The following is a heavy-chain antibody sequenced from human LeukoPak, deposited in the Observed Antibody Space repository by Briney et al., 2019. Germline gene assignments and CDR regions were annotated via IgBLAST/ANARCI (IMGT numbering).Heavy chain of an antibody. CDR2: ISGSGGST. CDR1: GFTFSSYA. CDR3: AREPFYYDFWSGSRDYYGMDV. V-gene: IGHV3-23*01. D-gene: IGHD3-3*01. Sequence: GGSLRLSCAASGFTFSSYAMSWVRQAPGKGLEWVSAISGSGGSTYYADSVKGRFTISRDNAKNSLYLQMNSLRDEDTAVYYCAREPFYYDFWSGSRDYYGMDVWGQGTTVTVSS. J-gene: IGHJ6*02.